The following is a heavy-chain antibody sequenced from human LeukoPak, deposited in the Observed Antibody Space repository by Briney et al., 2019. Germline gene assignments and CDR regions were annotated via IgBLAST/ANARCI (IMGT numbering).Heavy chain of an antibody. Sequence: ASVKVSCKASGYTFTSYGISWVRQAPGQGLEWMGWISAYNGNTNYAQKLQGRVTVTTDTSTSTAYMELRSLRSDDTAVYYCARAYDFWSGYYTSEYFDYWGQGTLVTVSS. CDR1: GYTFTSYG. CDR2: ISAYNGNT. J-gene: IGHJ4*02. V-gene: IGHV1-18*01. CDR3: ARAYDFWSGYYTSEYFDY. D-gene: IGHD3-3*01.